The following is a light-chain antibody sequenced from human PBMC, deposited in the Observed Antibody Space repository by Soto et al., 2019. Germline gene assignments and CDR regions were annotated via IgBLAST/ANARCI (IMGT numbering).Light chain of an antibody. V-gene: IGLV2-14*01. CDR1: SSDVGGYNY. Sequence: SALTQPASVSGSPGQSITISCTGTSSDVGGYNYVSWYQQHPGKAPKLMIYDVSNRPSGVSNRFSGSKSGNTASLTISGLQAEDEAEYYCSSYTSSSPLNVFGTGTKVTVL. J-gene: IGLJ1*01. CDR3: SSYTSSSPLNV. CDR2: DVS.